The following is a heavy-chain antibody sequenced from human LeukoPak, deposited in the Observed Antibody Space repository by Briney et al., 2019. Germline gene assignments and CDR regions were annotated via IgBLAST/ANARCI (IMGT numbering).Heavy chain of an antibody. CDR2: ITSTGGYR. Sequence: GGSLRLSCVGSGFTFNSYTMTWVRQAPGKGLEWVSSITSTGGYRYYADSVGGRFTISRDNTKNSVYLQMNNLGAEDTAAYHCARVTAGATTLNYYYYFMDVWGKGTTVTVSS. CDR1: GFTFNSYT. J-gene: IGHJ6*03. D-gene: IGHD1-26*01. V-gene: IGHV3-21*01. CDR3: ARVTAGATTLNYYYYFMDV.